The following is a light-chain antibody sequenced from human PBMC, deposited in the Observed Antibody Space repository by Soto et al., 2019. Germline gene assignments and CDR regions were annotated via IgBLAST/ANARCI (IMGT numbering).Light chain of an antibody. V-gene: IGKV4-1*01. CDR3: QQYHSTPKT. J-gene: IGKJ1*01. CDR2: WAS. Sequence: DIVMTQSPDSLAVSLGERATINCKSSQSVLYSSNNKNYLAWYQQKPGQATKLLIYWASTREVGVPDRFSGSGSGTDFTLTISGLQAEDVAVYCCQQYHSTPKTFGQGTKVEIK. CDR1: QSVLYSSNNKNY.